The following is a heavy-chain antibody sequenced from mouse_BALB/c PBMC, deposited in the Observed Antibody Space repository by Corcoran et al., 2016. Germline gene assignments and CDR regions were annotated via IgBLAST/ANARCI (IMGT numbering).Heavy chain of an antibody. CDR1: GYTFTNYG. CDR2: INTYTGEP. Sequence: QIQLVQSGPELKKPGETVKISCKASGYTFTNYGMNWVKQAPGKGLKWMGWINTYTGEPTYADDFKGRFAFSLETSASTAYLQINNLKNEDTATYFCAEYDYDVSFAYWGQGTLVTVSA. J-gene: IGHJ3*01. V-gene: IGHV9-3-1*01. CDR3: AEYDYDVSFAY. D-gene: IGHD2-4*01.